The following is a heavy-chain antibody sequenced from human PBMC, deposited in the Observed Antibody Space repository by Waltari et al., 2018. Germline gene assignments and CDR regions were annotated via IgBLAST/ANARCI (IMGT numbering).Heavy chain of an antibody. J-gene: IGHJ4*02. CDR1: GASINSHN. D-gene: IGHD4-17*01. CDR2: IYHAGGT. Sequence: QVHLQESGPGLVKPSETLSLTCAVSGASINSHNWNWIRQPPGKELEWIGYIYHAGGTHYNPSLETRVAISVDTSKKFFSLNFNSVTAADTAVYFCARSAISPFGDYGNFFDYWGQGTLVTVSS. V-gene: IGHV4-59*11. CDR3: ARSAISPFGDYGNFFDY.